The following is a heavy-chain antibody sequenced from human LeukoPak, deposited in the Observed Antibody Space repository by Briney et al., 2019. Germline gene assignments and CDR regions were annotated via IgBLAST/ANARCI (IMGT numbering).Heavy chain of an antibody. Sequence: SETLSLTCTISGGSISSYYWSWIRQPPGKGLEWIGYIYYSGSTNYNPSLKSRVTISVDTSKNQFSLKLSSVTAADTAVYYCARDRFDDYGDSDAFDIWGQGTMVTASS. CDR2: IYYSGST. D-gene: IGHD4-17*01. V-gene: IGHV4-59*01. J-gene: IGHJ3*02. CDR1: GGSISSYY. CDR3: ARDRFDDYGDSDAFDI.